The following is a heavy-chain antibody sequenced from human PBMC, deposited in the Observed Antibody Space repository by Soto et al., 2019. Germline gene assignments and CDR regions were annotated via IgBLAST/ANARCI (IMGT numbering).Heavy chain of an antibody. D-gene: IGHD3-9*01. Sequence: QVQLVESGGGVVQPGRSLRLSCAASGFTFSSYGMHWVRQAPGKGLEWVAVIWYDGSNKYYADSVKGRFTISRDNSKNTLYLQMNSLRAEDTAVYYCARYWYIDPDYYYYMDVWGKGTTVTVSS. CDR3: ARYWYIDPDYYYYMDV. CDR2: IWYDGSNK. CDR1: GFTFSSYG. J-gene: IGHJ6*03. V-gene: IGHV3-33*01.